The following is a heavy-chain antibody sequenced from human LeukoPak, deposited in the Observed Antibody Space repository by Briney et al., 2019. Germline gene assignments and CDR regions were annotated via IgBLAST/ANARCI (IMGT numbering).Heavy chain of an antibody. Sequence: GVSLRLSCVASGFTFSSHSMTWVRQAPGKGLEWVSYISSSGSTIYYADSVKGRFTISRDNAKNSLYLQMNSLRAEDTAVYYCAELGITMIGGVWGKGTTVTISS. CDR1: GFTFSSHS. CDR2: ISSSGSTI. V-gene: IGHV3-48*04. CDR3: AELGITMIGGV. D-gene: IGHD3-10*02. J-gene: IGHJ6*04.